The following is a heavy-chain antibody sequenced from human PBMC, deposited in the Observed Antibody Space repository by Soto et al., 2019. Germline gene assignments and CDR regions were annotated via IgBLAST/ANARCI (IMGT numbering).Heavy chain of an antibody. D-gene: IGHD3-16*01. J-gene: IGHJ1*01. V-gene: IGHV3-30*19. CDR2: TSYDGGDK. Sequence: VQLVESGGGVVQPGTSLRVSCVGSGFTFRSYVIHWVRQAPGKGLEWVALTSYDGGDKYYGDSVRGRVTISRDNSRNTMDLQMDSLRLEDTALYYCARWGTTGGLDVWGQGTLVSV. CDR1: GFTFRSYV. CDR3: ARWGTTGGLDV.